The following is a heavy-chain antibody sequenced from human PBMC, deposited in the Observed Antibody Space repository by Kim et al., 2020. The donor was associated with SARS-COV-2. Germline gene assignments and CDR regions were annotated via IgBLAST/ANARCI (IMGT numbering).Heavy chain of an antibody. V-gene: IGHV1-18*04. CDR3: ARGRRDIVLMVYAIGGDFFDY. J-gene: IGHJ4*02. Sequence: ASVKVSCKASGYTFTSYGISWVRQAPGQGLEWMGWISAYNGNTNYAQKLQGRVTMTTDTSTSTAYMELRSLRSDDTAVYYCARGRRDIVLMVYAIGGDFFDYWGQGTLVTVSS. CDR2: ISAYNGNT. CDR1: GYTFTSYG. D-gene: IGHD2-8*01.